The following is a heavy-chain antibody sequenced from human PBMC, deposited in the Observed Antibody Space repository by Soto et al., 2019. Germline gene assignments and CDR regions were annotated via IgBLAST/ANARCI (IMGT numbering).Heavy chain of an antibody. Sequence: GGSLRLSCAASVFTFSSYGMHWVRQAPGKWLEWVAVIWCDGSNKXXADSVKGRXTMSRYNAKYTXYLQMXELRAEDTADYYYDSSGYYPAFDYWRQGTLVNVSS. D-gene: IGHD3-22*01. J-gene: IGHJ4*02. V-gene: IGHV3-33*01. CDR2: IWCDGSNK. CDR3: DSSGYYPAFDY. CDR1: VFTFSSYG.